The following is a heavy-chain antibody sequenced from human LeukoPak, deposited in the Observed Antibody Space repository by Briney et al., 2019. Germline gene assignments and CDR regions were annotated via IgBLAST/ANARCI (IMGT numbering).Heavy chain of an antibody. J-gene: IGHJ4*02. CDR1: GFTFSSYW. V-gene: IGHV3-74*01. Sequence: GGSLRLSCAASGFTFSSYWMHWVRQAPGKGLVWVSRINSDGSSTNYADSVKGRFTISRDNAKNTLYLQMNSLRAEDTAVYYCATEKQSGSYIDYWGQGALVTVSS. CDR3: ATEKQSGSYIDY. D-gene: IGHD1-26*01. CDR2: INSDGSST.